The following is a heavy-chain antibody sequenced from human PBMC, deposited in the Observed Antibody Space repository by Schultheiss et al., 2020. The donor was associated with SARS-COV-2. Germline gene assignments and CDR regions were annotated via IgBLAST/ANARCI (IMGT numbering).Heavy chain of an antibody. V-gene: IGHV4-4*07. CDR2: IYTSGST. CDR3: ARDGYATYYYGMDV. D-gene: IGHD5-12*01. J-gene: IGHJ6*02. CDR1: GGSTNNYY. Sequence: SETLSLTCTVSGGSTNNYYWSWIRQPPGKGLEWIGRIYTSGSTKYNPSLKSRVTMSVDTSKNQFSLKLTSVTAADTAVYYCARDGYATYYYGMDVWGQGTTVTVSS.